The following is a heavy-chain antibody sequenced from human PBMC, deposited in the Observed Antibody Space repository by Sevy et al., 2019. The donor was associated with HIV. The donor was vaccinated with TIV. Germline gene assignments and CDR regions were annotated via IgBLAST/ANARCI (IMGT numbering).Heavy chain of an antibody. CDR2: FDPEDGET. CDR1: GKTLSDLS. V-gene: IGHV1-24*01. Sequence: ASVKVSCKVSGKTLSDLSMHWVRQAPGKGLEWMGSFDPEDGETLYAQNFRPRVTMTEDTSTDTAYMELSSLRSEDTAVYYCATTKDYYDSSGDPFDYWGQGSLVTVSS. CDR3: ATTKDYYDSSGDPFDY. J-gene: IGHJ4*02. D-gene: IGHD3-22*01.